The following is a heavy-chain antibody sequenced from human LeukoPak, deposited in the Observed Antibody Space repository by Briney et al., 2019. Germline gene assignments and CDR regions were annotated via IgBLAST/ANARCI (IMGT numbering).Heavy chain of an antibody. Sequence: ASVKVSCKASGYTFTGYYMHWVRQAPGQGLEWMGWINPNSGGTNYAQKFQGRVTMTRDTSISTAYMELSRLRSDDTAVYYCARDLFRVVPAAMIGYWGQGTLVTVSS. J-gene: IGHJ4*02. CDR1: GYTFTGYY. V-gene: IGHV1-2*02. CDR2: INPNSGGT. CDR3: ARDLFRVVPAAMIGY. D-gene: IGHD2-2*01.